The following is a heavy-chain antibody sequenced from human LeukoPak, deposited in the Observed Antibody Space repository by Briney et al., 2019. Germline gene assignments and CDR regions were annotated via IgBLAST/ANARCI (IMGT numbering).Heavy chain of an antibody. CDR3: ARGVGYYDSSGYGV. CDR2: INPNSGGT. V-gene: IGHV1-2*02. D-gene: IGHD3-22*01. J-gene: IGHJ4*02. CDR1: GYTFTGYY. Sequence: ASVKVSCKASGYTFTGYYMHWVRQAPGQGLEWMGWINPNSGGTNYAQKFQGRVTMTRDTSISTAYMELSRLRSEDTAVYYCARGVGYYDSSGYGVWGQGTLVTVSS.